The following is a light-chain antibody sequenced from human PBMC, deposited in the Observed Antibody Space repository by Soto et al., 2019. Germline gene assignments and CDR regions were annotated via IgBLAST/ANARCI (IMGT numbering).Light chain of an antibody. CDR1: QSVSSTY. J-gene: IGKJ1*01. CDR3: QQYGPSLWT. V-gene: IGKV3-20*01. CDR2: GAS. Sequence: EIVLTQSPGTLSLSPGERATLSCRASQSVSSTYLAWYQQKPGQAPRLLMYGASSRASGVPDRFSASGSGTDFTFTISRLQPEDFAVYYCQQYGPSLWTFGQGTKVEIK.